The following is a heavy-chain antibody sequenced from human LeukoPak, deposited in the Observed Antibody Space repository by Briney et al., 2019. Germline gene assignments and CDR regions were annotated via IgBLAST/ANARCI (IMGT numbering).Heavy chain of an antibody. CDR2: IYTSGST. J-gene: IGHJ3*02. CDR3: ARDSSSGCYLCAFDI. V-gene: IGHV4-61*02. Sequence: PSETLSLTCTVSGVSISSSSYYWGWVRQPAGRGLGWIGRIYTSGSTNYNPSLKRRVRMSVGTSKNKFSLKLSCVTAADTAVYYCARDSSSGCYLCAFDIWGQGTMVTVSS. CDR1: GVSISSSSYY. D-gene: IGHD6-19*01.